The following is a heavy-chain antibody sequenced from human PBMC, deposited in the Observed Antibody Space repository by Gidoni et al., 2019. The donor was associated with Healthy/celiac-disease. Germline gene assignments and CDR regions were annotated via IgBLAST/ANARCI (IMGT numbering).Heavy chain of an antibody. CDR1: GFTFSSYS. Sequence: EVQLVESGGGLVKPGGSLRLSCAASGFTFSSYSMNWVRQAPGKGLEWVSSISSSSSYIYYADSVKGRFTISRDNAKNSLYLQMNSLRAEDTAVYYCARDLARNPREAFDIWGQGTMVTVSS. J-gene: IGHJ3*02. CDR3: ARDLARNPREAFDI. CDR2: ISSSSSYI. V-gene: IGHV3-21*01. D-gene: IGHD1-1*01.